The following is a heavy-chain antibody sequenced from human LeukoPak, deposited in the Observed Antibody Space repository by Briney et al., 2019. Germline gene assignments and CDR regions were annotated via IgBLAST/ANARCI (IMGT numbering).Heavy chain of an antibody. V-gene: IGHV4-61*02. J-gene: IGHJ4*02. CDR2: IYTSGST. CDR3: ASGRAGRLGELSLIFGRRRTFDY. D-gene: IGHD3-16*02. CDR1: GASISSDDYH. Sequence: SQTLSLTCTVSGASISSDDYHWSWIRQPAGKGLEWIGRIYTSGSTNYNPSLKSRVTISVDTSKNQFSLKLSSVTAADTAVYYCASGRAGRLGELSLIFGRRRTFDYWGQGTLVTVSS.